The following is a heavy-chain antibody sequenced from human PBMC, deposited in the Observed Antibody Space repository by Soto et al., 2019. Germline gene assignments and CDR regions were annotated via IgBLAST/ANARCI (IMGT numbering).Heavy chain of an antibody. V-gene: IGHV1-69*01. CDR3: ARGGLAARAFDY. CDR2: IIPIFGTA. D-gene: IGHD6-6*01. CDR1: GGTFSSYA. J-gene: IGHJ4*02. Sequence: KVSCKASGGTFSSYAISWVRQAPGQGLEWMGGIIPIFGTANYAQKFQGRVTITADESTSTAYMELSSLRSEDTAVYYCARGGLAARAFDYWGQGTLVTVSS.